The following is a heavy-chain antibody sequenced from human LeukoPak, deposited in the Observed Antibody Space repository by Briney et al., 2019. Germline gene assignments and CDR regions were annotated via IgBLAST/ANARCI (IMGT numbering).Heavy chain of an antibody. CDR2: ISWNSGSI. J-gene: IGHJ4*02. Sequence: PGGSLRLSCAASGFTFDDYAMHWVRQAPGKGLEWVSGISWNSGSIGYADSVKGRFTISRDNAKNSLYLQMNSLRAEDMALYYCAKASITRYYFDYWGQGTLVTVSS. V-gene: IGHV3-9*03. CDR3: AKASITRYYFDY. D-gene: IGHD3-3*01. CDR1: GFTFDDYA.